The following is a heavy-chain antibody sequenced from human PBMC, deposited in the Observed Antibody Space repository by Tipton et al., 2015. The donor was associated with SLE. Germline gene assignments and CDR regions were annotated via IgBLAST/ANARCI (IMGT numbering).Heavy chain of an antibody. CDR1: GFTFSNYG. CDR2: ISGSGDST. V-gene: IGHV3-23*01. Sequence: SLRLSCAASGFTFSNYGMSWVRQAPRKGLEWVSAISGSGDSTYYADSVKGRFTISRDNSKNTLYLQMNSLRADDTAVYYCARGFLELDYWGQGTLVTVSS. D-gene: IGHD1-7*01. J-gene: IGHJ4*02. CDR3: ARGFLELDY.